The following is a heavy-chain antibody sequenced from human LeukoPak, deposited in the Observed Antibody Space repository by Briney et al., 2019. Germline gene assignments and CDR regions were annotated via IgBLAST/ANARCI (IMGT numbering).Heavy chain of an antibody. J-gene: IGHJ5*02. CDR1: GFTFSSYA. CDR3: ARDLGAAIIAAAGPVNWFDP. Sequence: PGGSLRLSCAASGFTFSSYAMSWVRQAPGKGLEWVAVISYDGNNKYYADSVKGRFTISRDNSKNTLYLQMNSLRAEDTAVYYCARDLGAAIIAAAGPVNWFDPWGQGTLVTVSS. V-gene: IGHV3-30*03. D-gene: IGHD6-13*01. CDR2: ISYDGNNK.